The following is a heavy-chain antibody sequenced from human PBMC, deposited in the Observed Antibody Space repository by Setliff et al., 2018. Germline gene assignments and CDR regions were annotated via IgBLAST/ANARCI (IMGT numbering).Heavy chain of an antibody. D-gene: IGHD6-13*01. J-gene: IGHJ4*02. V-gene: IGHV3-48*01. CDR3: ARGADSYSTFFDY. Sequence: GGSLRLSCAASGITFSIYSMNWVRQAPGKGPEWVSYISSGSLIIYYADSVKGRFTISRDNAKNSVYLQVNSLRAEDTAVYYCARGADSYSTFFDYWGQGTLVTVSS. CDR1: GITFSIYS. CDR2: ISSGSLII.